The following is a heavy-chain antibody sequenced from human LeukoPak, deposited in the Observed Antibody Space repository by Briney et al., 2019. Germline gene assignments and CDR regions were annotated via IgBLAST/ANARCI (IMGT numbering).Heavy chain of an antibody. CDR2: IYSGGST. D-gene: IGHD6-13*01. CDR1: GFTVSSNY. V-gene: IGHV3-66*01. Sequence: PGGSLRLSCAASGFTVSSNYMSWVRQAPGKGLEWVSVIYSGGSTYYADSVKGRFTISRDNSKNTLYLQMNSLRAEDTAVYYCAREHTLRSSRGPFDYWGQGTLVTVSS. J-gene: IGHJ4*02. CDR3: AREHTLRSSRGPFDY.